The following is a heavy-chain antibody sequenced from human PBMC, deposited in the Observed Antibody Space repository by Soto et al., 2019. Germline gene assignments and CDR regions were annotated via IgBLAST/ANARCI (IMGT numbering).Heavy chain of an antibody. Sequence: QVQLQQWGAGLLKPSETLSLTCAVYGGSFSGYYWSWIRQPPGKGLEWIGYIYYSGSTNYNPSLKSRVTISVDTSKNQFSLKLSSVTAADTAVYYCAREWEWEPNWFDPWGQGTLVTVSS. CDR1: GGSFSGYY. J-gene: IGHJ5*02. CDR2: IYYSGST. CDR3: AREWEWEPNWFDP. V-gene: IGHV4-34*11. D-gene: IGHD1-26*01.